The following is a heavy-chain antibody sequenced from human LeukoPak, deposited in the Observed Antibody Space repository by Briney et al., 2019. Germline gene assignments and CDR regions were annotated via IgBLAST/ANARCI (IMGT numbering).Heavy chain of an antibody. D-gene: IGHD4-23*01. CDR3: SRDSRPTLSTVVTAYFDY. CDR1: GYTFTGYY. V-gene: IGHV1-2*02. Sequence: ASVNVSCKASGYTFTGYYMHWVRQAPGQGLEWMGWINPNSGGTNYAQKFQGRVTMTRDTSISTAYMELGRLRSDDTAVYYCSRDSRPTLSTVVTAYFDYWGQGTLVTVSS. CDR2: INPNSGGT. J-gene: IGHJ4*02.